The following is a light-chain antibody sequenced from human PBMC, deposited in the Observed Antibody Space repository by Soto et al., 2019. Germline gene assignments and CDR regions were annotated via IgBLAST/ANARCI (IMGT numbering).Light chain of an antibody. V-gene: IGKV3-15*01. CDR1: QTVTSN. CDR3: QQYDTWPST. Sequence: EIVMTQSPGTLSVSPGERATLSCRASQTVTSNLAWYQQKPGQAPRLLIYGTSTRATGIPARFSGSGSGTEFTLPVSSLQSEDFAVYYCQQYDTWPSTFGQGTKVEIK. J-gene: IGKJ1*01. CDR2: GTS.